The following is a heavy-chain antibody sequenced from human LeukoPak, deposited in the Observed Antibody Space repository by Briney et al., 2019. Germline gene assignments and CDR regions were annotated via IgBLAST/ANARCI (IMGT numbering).Heavy chain of an antibody. CDR1: GFTFDDYA. CDR2: ISWNSGSI. Sequence: GGSLRLSCAASGFTFDDYAMHWVRQAPGKGLEWVSGISWNSGSIGYADSVKGRFTISRDNSKNTLYLQMNSLRAEDTAVYYCAKTYSSSWFSDAFDIWGQGTMVTVSS. D-gene: IGHD6-13*01. V-gene: IGHV3-9*01. J-gene: IGHJ3*02. CDR3: AKTYSSSWFSDAFDI.